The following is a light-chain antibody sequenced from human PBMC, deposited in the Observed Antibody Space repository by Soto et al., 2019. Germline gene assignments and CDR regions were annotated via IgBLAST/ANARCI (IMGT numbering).Light chain of an antibody. CDR2: DAS. CDR1: QSVSGSY. V-gene: IGKV3-20*01. Sequence: EIIFTPAPGPLSLSPGDRATLSCRGIQSVSGSYLAWYQQKPGQAPRLLIYDASSRATGIPDRFSGSGSGTDFTLTISRLQPEDFAVYYCQQYDSSPRTFGQGTKVDIK. CDR3: QQYDSSPRT. J-gene: IGKJ1*01.